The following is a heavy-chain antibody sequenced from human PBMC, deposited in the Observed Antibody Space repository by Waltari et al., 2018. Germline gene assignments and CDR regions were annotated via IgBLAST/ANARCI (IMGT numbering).Heavy chain of an antibody. CDR1: GGSISSGSYS. J-gene: IGHJ6*03. Sequence: QVQLQESGPGLVKPSQTLSLTCTVSGGSISSGSYSWSWIRQPAGTGLEWIGRIYTSGSTNYNPALKSRVTISVDTSKNQFSLKLSSVTAADTAVYYCARVGASSGYYSYYYYMDVWGKGTTVTVSS. D-gene: IGHD3-22*01. CDR2: IYTSGST. V-gene: IGHV4-61*02. CDR3: ARVGASSGYYSYYYYMDV.